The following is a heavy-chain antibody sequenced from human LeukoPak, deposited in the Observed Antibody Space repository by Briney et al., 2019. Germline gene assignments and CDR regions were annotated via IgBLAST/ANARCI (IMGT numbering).Heavy chain of an antibody. V-gene: IGHV4-34*01. CDR1: GGSLSDYY. CDR3: ARALGPGYFARHDFDY. Sequence: ESSETLSLTCAVYGGSLSDYYWTWIRQPPGKGLQWIGEINHSGSTNYNPSLESRVTISVDTSKNQFSLKLSSVTAADTAVYYCARALGPGYFARHDFDYWGQGTLVTVSS. D-gene: IGHD3-9*01. CDR2: INHSGST. J-gene: IGHJ4*02.